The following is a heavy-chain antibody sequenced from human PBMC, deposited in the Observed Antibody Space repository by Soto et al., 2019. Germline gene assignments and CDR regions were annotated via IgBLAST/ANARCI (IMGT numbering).Heavy chain of an antibody. CDR2: IYTGGTT. CDR3: ARESYDSSGYYQYYFDY. J-gene: IGHJ4*02. D-gene: IGHD3-22*01. Sequence: GGSLRLSCAASGFTVSNNDMIWVRQAPGKGLEWVSIIYTGGTTDYVDSVKGRFIISRDNSKNTLYLQMDSLRAEDTAVYYCARESYDSSGYYQYYFDYWGQGTLVTVSS. V-gene: IGHV3-53*01. CDR1: GFTVSNND.